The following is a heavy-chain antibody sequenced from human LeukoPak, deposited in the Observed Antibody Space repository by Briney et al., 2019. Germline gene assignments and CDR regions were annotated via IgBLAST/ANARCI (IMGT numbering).Heavy chain of an antibody. CDR3: ARDGLRKSDNYYYGMDV. CDR2: IWYDGSNK. CDR1: GFTFSSYG. Sequence: GRSLRLSCAASGFTFSSYGMRWVRQAPGKGLEWVAVIWYDGSNKYYADSVKGRFTISRDNSKNTLYLQMNSLRAEDTAVYYCARDGLRKSDNYYYGMDVWGQGTMVTVSS. V-gene: IGHV3-33*01. J-gene: IGHJ6*02. D-gene: IGHD3-16*01.